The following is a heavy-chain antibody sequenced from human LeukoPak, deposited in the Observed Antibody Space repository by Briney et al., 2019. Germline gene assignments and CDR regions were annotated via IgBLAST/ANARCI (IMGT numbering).Heavy chain of an antibody. CDR2: ISYDGSNK. J-gene: IGHJ4*02. D-gene: IGHD2-21*02. Sequence: GGSLRLSCAASGFTFSSYAMHWVRQAPGKGLEWEAVISYDGSNKYYADSVKGRFTISRDNSKNTLYLQMNSLRAEDTAVYYCARDFGSSCGGDCYSDYWGQGTLVTVSS. CDR1: GFTFSSYA. V-gene: IGHV3-30-3*01. CDR3: ARDFGSSCGGDCYSDY.